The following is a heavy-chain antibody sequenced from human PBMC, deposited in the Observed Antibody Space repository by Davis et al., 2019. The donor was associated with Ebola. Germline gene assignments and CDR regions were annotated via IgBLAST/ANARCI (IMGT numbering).Heavy chain of an antibody. CDR1: GFTVSSNY. V-gene: IGHV3-66*01. D-gene: IGHD3-9*01. J-gene: IGHJ4*02. CDR2: IYSGGST. Sequence: GGSLRLSCAASGFTVSSNYMSWDRQAPGKGLEWVSVIYSGGSTYYADSVKGRFTISRDNSKNTLYLQMNSLRAEDTAVYYCARDLFALTGLWGQGTLVTVSS. CDR3: ARDLFALTGL.